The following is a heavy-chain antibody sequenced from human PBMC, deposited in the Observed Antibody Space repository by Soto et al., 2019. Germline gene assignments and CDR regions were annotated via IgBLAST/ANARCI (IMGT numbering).Heavy chain of an antibody. CDR2: ITTSGSAT. D-gene: IGHD3-10*01. Sequence: QLVESGGGLVQPGGSLRLSCAASGFTFSSYEMSWVRQAPGKGLEWVSYITTSGSATYYADSVKGRLTISRDNARNSVYLEMNSLRVEDTAVYYCAREAGVYDWLDPWGQGTQVTVSS. CDR3: AREAGVYDWLDP. V-gene: IGHV3-48*03. CDR1: GFTFSSYE. J-gene: IGHJ5*02.